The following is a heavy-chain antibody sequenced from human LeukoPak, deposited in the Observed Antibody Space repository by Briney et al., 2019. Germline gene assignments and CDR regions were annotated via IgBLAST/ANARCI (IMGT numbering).Heavy chain of an antibody. J-gene: IGHJ6*02. CDR1: GYTFTSYY. V-gene: IGHV1-46*01. D-gene: IGHD3-10*01. CDR2: IHPSGGST. CDR3: ARDSITMVRGVIIDYYYYGMDV. Sequence: ASVKVSCTASGYTFTSYYMHWVRQAPGQGLEWMGIIHPSGGSTSYAQKFQGRVTMTRDTSTSTVYMELSSLRSEDTAVYYCARDSITMVRGVIIDYYYYGMDVWGQGTTVTVSS.